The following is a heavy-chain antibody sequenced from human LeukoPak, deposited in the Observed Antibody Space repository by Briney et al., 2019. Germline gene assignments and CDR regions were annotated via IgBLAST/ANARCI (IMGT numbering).Heavy chain of an antibody. CDR1: GFTFSSYW. CDR2: IKQDGSEK. Sequence: GGSLRLSCAASGFTFSSYWMSWVRQAPGKGLEWVANIKQDGSEKYYVDSVKGRFTISRDNAKKSLYLQMNSLRVEDTAMYYCARDGGTNWHEPTWFDFWGQGTQVTVSA. D-gene: IGHD1-1*01. V-gene: IGHV3-7*01. J-gene: IGHJ4*02. CDR3: ARDGGTNWHEPTWFDF.